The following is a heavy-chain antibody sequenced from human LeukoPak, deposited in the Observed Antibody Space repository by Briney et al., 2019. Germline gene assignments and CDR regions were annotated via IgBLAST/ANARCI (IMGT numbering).Heavy chain of an antibody. J-gene: IGHJ4*02. Sequence: PGGSLRLSCAASGYTFSSYWMHWVRQAPGKGLVWVSRITSDGTSTSHADSVKGRFTTSRDNAKNTLYLQMNSLRAEDTAVYYCARGASTYSDNWGQGALVTVSS. CDR3: ARGASTYSDN. CDR2: ITSDGTST. CDR1: GYTFSSYW. V-gene: IGHV3-74*01.